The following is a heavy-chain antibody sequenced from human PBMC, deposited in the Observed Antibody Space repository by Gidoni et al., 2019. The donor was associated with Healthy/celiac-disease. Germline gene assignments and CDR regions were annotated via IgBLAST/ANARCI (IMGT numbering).Heavy chain of an antibody. CDR3: ARGFSGFRAFDI. V-gene: IGHV4-34*01. J-gene: IGHJ3*02. Sequence: QVQLQQWCAGLLKPSENLSLTCAVYGGSFSGYYWRWLRQPPGKGLEWIGEINHSGSTNYNPSLKSRVTISVDTSKNQFSLKLSSVTAADTAVYYCARGFSGFRAFDIWGQGTMVTVSS. CDR1: GGSFSGYY. D-gene: IGHD3-3*01. CDR2: INHSGST.